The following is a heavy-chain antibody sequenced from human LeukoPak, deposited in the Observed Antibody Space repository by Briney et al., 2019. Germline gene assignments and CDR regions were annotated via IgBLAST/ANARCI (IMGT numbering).Heavy chain of an antibody. J-gene: IGHJ5*02. CDR2: IKQDGSEK. CDR1: GFTFSSYW. CDR3: ARDGDKDIVVVPAAIRDGSWFDP. Sequence: GGSLRLSCAASGFTFSSYWMSWVRQAPGKGLEWVANIKQDGSEKYYVDSVKGRFTISRDNAKNSLYLQMNSLRAEDTAVYYCARDGDKDIVVVPAAIRDGSWFDPWGQGTLVTVSS. D-gene: IGHD2-2*02. V-gene: IGHV3-7*01.